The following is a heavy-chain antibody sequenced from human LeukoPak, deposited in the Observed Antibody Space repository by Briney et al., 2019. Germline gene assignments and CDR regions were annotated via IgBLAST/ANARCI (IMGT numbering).Heavy chain of an antibody. J-gene: IGHJ4*02. V-gene: IGHV4-39*07. D-gene: IGHD6-19*01. Sequence: SETLSLTCTVSGGSISSSSYYWGWIRQPPGKGLEWIGSIYYSGSTYYNPSLKSRVTISVDTSKNQFSLKLSSVTAADTAVYYCARDSSSGWYHDYWGQGTLVTVSS. CDR2: IYYSGST. CDR3: ARDSSSGWYHDY. CDR1: GGSISSSSYY.